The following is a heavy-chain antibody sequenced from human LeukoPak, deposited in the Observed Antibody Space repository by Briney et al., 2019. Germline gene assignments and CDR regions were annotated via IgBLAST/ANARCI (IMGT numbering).Heavy chain of an antibody. CDR1: GFTFSSYG. J-gene: IGHJ4*02. V-gene: IGHV3-30*18. Sequence: GGSLRLSCAASGFTFSSYGMHWVRQAPGKGLEWVAVISYDGSNKYYADSVKGRFTISRDNSKNTLYLQMNSLRAEDTAVYYCAKGVAAGYCSGGSCPTYYFDYWGRGTLVTVSS. D-gene: IGHD2-15*01. CDR3: AKGVAAGYCSGGSCPTYYFDY. CDR2: ISYDGSNK.